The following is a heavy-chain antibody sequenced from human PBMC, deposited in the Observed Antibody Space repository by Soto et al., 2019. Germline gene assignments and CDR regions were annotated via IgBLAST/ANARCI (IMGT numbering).Heavy chain of an antibody. J-gene: IGHJ4*02. CDR1: GYSFTSYW. V-gene: IGHV5-10-1*01. Sequence: LGESLKISCKGSGYSFTSYWISWVRQMPGKGLEWMGRIDPSDSYTNYSPSFQGHVTISADKSISTAYLQWSSLKASDTAMYYCASEVVTAIGSWDDWGQGTLVTVAS. D-gene: IGHD2-21*02. CDR2: IDPSDSYT. CDR3: ASEVVTAIGSWDD.